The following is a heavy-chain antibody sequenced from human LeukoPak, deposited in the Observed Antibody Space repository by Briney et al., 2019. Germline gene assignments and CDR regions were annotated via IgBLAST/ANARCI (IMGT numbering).Heavy chain of an antibody. Sequence: GGPLRLSCTASGFTFNGYSMNWVRQAPGKGLEWVSSISTSNSYIYYAGSVKGRFTISRNNPKNSLYLQMNSLRAEDTAVYYCARNRGDPSYFDYWGQGTLVTVSS. J-gene: IGHJ4*02. CDR2: ISTSNSYI. CDR3: ARNRGDPSYFDY. V-gene: IGHV3-21*01. D-gene: IGHD4-17*01. CDR1: GFTFNGYS.